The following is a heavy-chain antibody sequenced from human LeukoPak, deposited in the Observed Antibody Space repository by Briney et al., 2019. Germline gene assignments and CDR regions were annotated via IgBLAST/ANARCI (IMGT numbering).Heavy chain of an antibody. CDR2: IYSSGTT. D-gene: IGHD1-26*01. V-gene: IGHV4-61*02. J-gene: IGHJ3*01. Sequence: PSETLSLTCTVSGGSVNTNAYFWNWLRQSAGKGLEWIGRIYSSGTTEYNPSLHSRVTMSLDTSKNHFSLKLSSATASDTAVYYCARYREASDHLPDALDLWGQGAMVTVSS. CDR3: ARYREASDHLPDALDL. CDR1: GGSVNTNAYF.